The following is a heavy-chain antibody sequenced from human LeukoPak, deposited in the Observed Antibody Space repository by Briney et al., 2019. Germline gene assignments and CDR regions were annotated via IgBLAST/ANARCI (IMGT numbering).Heavy chain of an antibody. CDR2: IYTSGST. Sequence: SETLSLTCTVSGGSISSYYWSWIRQPAGKGLEWIGRIYTSGSTNYNPSLKSRVTMSVDTSKNQFSLKLSSVTAADTAVYYCARVLVDRISRDLFDYWGQGTLVTVSS. CDR3: ARVLVDRISRDLFDY. V-gene: IGHV4-4*07. D-gene: IGHD1-14*01. J-gene: IGHJ4*02. CDR1: GGSISSYY.